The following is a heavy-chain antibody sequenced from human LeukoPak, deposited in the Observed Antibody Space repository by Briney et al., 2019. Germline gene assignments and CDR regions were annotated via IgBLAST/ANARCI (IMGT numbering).Heavy chain of an antibody. CDR1: GFTFSSYA. J-gene: IGHJ5*02. V-gene: IGHV3-23*01. CDR3: AKEGRPREGVLRYFDWAAPSNWFDP. D-gene: IGHD3-9*01. CDR2: ISGSGGST. Sequence: SGGSLRLSCAASGFTFSSYAMSWVRQAPGKGLEWVSAISGSGGSTYYADSVKGRFTISRDNSKNTLYLRMNSLRAEDTAVYYCAKEGRPREGVLRYFDWAAPSNWFDPWGQGTLVTVSS.